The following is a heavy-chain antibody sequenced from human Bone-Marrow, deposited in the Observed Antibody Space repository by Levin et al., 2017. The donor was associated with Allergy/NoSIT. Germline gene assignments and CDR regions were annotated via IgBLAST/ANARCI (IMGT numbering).Heavy chain of an antibody. V-gene: IGHV4-38-2*02. CDR3: ARDRFCSSATCSYFDY. D-gene: IGHD2-2*01. CDR1: DDSISSGYY. J-gene: IGHJ4*02. Sequence: PSETLSLTCAVSDDSISSGYYWGWIRQSPGKGLEWIGSIYHSGITYFNPSLKSRVTMSVDASKNQFSLKLRSVTASDTAVYYCARDRFCSSATCSYFDYWGQGTLVTVSS. CDR2: IYHSGIT.